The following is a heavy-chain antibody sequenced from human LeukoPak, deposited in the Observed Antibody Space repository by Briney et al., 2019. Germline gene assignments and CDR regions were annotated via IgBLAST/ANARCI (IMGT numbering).Heavy chain of an antibody. CDR1: GGSISSSSYY. Sequence: TSETLSLTCTVSGGSISSSSYYWGWIRQPPGKGLEWIGSIYYSGSTYYNPSLKSRVTISVDTSKNQFSLKLSSVTAADTAVYYCALYSSGWYVGYWGQGTLVTVSS. CDR3: ALYSSGWYVGY. J-gene: IGHJ4*02. V-gene: IGHV4-39*07. CDR2: IYYSGST. D-gene: IGHD6-19*01.